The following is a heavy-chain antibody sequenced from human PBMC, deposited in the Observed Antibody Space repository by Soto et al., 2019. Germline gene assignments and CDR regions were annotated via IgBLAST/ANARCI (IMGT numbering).Heavy chain of an antibody. CDR1: GFTFSSYA. Sequence: GGSLRLSCAASGFTFSSYAMHWVRQAPGKGLEWVAVISYDGSNKYYADSVKGRFTISRDNSMNTLYLQMNSLRAEDTAVYFCARHVVKGYFDYWGQGTLVPVSS. J-gene: IGHJ4*02. CDR3: ARHVVKGYFDY. CDR2: ISYDGSNK. V-gene: IGHV3-30-3*01.